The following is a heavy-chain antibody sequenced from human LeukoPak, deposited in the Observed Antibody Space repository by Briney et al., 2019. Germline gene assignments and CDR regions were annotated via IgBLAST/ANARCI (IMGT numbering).Heavy chain of an antibody. CDR2: IYYSGST. CDR3: ARHLHDILTGSDY. Sequence: SETLSLTCTVSGVSISSSGYYWGWIRHPPGKGLEWIGTIYYSGSTYYNPSLKSRVTISVATSKNQFPLRRSSVTAADTAVYYRARHLHDILTGSDYWGQGTLGTASS. CDR1: GVSISSSGYY. V-gene: IGHV4-39*01. J-gene: IGHJ4*02. D-gene: IGHD3-9*01.